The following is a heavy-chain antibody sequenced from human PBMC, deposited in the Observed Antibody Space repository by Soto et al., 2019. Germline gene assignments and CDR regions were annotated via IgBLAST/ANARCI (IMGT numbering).Heavy chain of an antibody. V-gene: IGHV4-30-2*06. D-gene: IGHD4-17*01. CDR1: GDSISSGGYA. Sequence: PSETLSLTCAVSGDSISSGGYAWTWIRQSPGKGLEWIGYIYLTGVTYYNPSLKSRVTISVDKSKSQFSLRLSSVTAADTAVYYCARGHYGGHAMDVWGQGTTVTVS. CDR3: ARGHYGGHAMDV. J-gene: IGHJ6*02. CDR2: IYLTGVT.